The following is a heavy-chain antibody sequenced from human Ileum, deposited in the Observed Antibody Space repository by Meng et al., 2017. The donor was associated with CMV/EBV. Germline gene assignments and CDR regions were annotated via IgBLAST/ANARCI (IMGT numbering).Heavy chain of an antibody. CDR2: IHPTGTT. D-gene: IGHD3-10*01. V-gene: IGHV4-4*07. CDR3: ARAAARGVPVDL. CDR1: GGSLTSYA. J-gene: IGHJ5*02. Sequence: SGPRLLPPSETLSLTCTVTGGSLTSYAGTWIRQPAGKGLEWIGRIHPTGTTDDNPSLRSRVSMSLDKSKNQFSLKLTSVTAADTAVYYCARAAARGVPVDLWGQGTLVTVSS.